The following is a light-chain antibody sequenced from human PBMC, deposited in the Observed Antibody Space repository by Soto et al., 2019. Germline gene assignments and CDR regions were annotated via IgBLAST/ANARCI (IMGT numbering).Light chain of an antibody. CDR1: SIGDKR. CDR2: SDS. CDR3: QVWDSSGDHVV. Sequence: SYELTQPPSLSVAPGKTATITCGGSSIGDKRVHWYQQKPGQAPVLVISSDSDRASGLPGRISGSNSGYTATLTISRVEAEDEADYFCQVWDSSGDHVVFGGGTKVTVL. J-gene: IGLJ2*01. V-gene: IGLV3-21*04.